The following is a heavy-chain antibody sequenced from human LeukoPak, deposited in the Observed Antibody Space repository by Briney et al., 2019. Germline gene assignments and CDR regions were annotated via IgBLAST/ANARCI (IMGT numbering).Heavy chain of an antibody. CDR2: ISAYNGNT. V-gene: IGHV1-18*01. Sequence: ASVKVSCKASGYTFTSYGISWVRQAPGQGLEWMGWISAYNGNTNYAQKFQGRVTITADESTSTAYMELSSLRSEDTAVYYCAREWSTYYDPGRGAFDIWGQGTMVTVSS. CDR1: GYTFTSYG. J-gene: IGHJ3*02. D-gene: IGHD3-3*01. CDR3: AREWSTYYDPGRGAFDI.